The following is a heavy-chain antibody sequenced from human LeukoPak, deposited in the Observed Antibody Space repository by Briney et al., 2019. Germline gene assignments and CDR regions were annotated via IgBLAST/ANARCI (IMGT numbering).Heavy chain of an antibody. Sequence: GASVKVSCKASGYTFSSYYMHWVRQAPGQGLEWMGIINPSGGSTSYAQKFQGRVTMTRDTSTSTVYMELSSLRSEDTAVYYCARAAPEHYFDYWGQGTLVTVSS. CDR2: INPSGGST. J-gene: IGHJ4*02. V-gene: IGHV1-46*01. CDR1: GYTFSSYY. CDR3: ARAAPEHYFDY.